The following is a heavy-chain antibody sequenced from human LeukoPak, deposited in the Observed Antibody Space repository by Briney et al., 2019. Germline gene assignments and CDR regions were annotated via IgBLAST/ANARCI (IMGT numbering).Heavy chain of an antibody. Sequence: ASVKVSCKASGYTFTGYYMHWVRQAPGQGLEWMGWINPNSGGTNYAQKFQSRVTMTRDTSISTAYMELSRLRSDDTAVYYCARSPITMIKHDYWGQGTLVTVSS. CDR2: INPNSGGT. D-gene: IGHD3-22*01. J-gene: IGHJ4*02. CDR3: ARSPITMIKHDY. CDR1: GYTFTGYY. V-gene: IGHV1-2*02.